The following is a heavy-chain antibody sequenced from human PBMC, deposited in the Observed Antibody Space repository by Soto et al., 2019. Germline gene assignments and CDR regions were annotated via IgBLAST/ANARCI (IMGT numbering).Heavy chain of an antibody. Sequence: ASVKVSCKASGYTFTSYGISWVRQAPGQGLEWMGWISAYNGNTNYAQKLQGRVTMTTDTSTSTAYMELRSLRSDDTAVYYCARVLDCSGGSCYWSYYYGMDVWGQGTTVTVSS. CDR2: ISAYNGNT. D-gene: IGHD2-15*01. CDR3: ARVLDCSGGSCYWSYYYGMDV. CDR1: GYTFTSYG. V-gene: IGHV1-18*04. J-gene: IGHJ6*02.